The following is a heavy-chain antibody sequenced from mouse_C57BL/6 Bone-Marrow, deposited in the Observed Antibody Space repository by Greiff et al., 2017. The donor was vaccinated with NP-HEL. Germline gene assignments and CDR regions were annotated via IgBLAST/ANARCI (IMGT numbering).Heavy chain of an antibody. CDR2: INPNNGGT. V-gene: IGHV1-26*01. CDR3: ARSRDHYGSRGYFDY. D-gene: IGHD1-1*01. J-gene: IGHJ2*01. Sequence: EVQLQQSGPELVKPGASVKISCKASGYTFTDYYMNWVKQSHGKSLEWIGAINPNNGGTSYNQKFKGKATLTVDKSSRTDYMELRSLTSEDSAVDYCARSRDHYGSRGYFDYWGQGTTLTVSS. CDR1: GYTFTDYY.